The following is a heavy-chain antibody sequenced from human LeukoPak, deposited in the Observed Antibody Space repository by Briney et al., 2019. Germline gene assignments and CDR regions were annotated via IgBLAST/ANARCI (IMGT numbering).Heavy chain of an antibody. Sequence: PSETLSLTCTVSGGSISSYYWSWIRQPPGKGLEWIGYIYYSGSTNYNPSLKSRVTISVDTSKNQFSLKLSSVTAADTAVYYCASLYTYGDYDYWGQGTLVTVSS. CDR2: IYYSGST. CDR1: GGSISSYY. V-gene: IGHV4-59*08. J-gene: IGHJ4*02. D-gene: IGHD4-17*01. CDR3: ASLYTYGDYDY.